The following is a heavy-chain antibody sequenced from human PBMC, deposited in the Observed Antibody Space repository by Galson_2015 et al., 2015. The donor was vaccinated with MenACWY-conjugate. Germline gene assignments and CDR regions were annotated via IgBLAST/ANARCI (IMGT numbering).Heavy chain of an antibody. J-gene: IGHJ6*02. CDR3: ARHPPGGRGMDV. CDR1: GYNFITYW. V-gene: IGHV5-51*01. Sequence: QSGAAVKKPGESLKISCKASGYNFITYWIGWVRQVPGKGLEWVGLISPIDSKTRYSPAFEGRVTIAADNSITTAYLQWNSLQASDTAMYYCARHPPGGRGMDVWGQGTTVTVSS. D-gene: IGHD1-26*01. CDR2: ISPIDSKT.